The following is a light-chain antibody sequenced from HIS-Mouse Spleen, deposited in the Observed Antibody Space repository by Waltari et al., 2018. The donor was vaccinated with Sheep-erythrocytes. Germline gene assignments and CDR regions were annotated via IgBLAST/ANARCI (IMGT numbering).Light chain of an antibody. CDR3: MQALQTPRT. Sequence: DIVMTQSPLSLPVTPGEPASISRRSSQTLLHSNGYNYLDWYLQKPGQSPQLLIYLGSNRASGVPDRFSGSGSGTDFKLKISRVEAEDVGVYYCMQALQTPRTFGQGTKVEIK. CDR1: QTLLHSNGYNY. V-gene: IGKV2-28*01. CDR2: LGS. J-gene: IGKJ1*01.